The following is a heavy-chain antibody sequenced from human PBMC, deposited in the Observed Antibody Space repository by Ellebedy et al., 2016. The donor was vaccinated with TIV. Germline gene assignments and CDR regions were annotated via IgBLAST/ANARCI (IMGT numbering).Heavy chain of an antibody. CDR2: IIPILGRV. Sequence: AASVKVSCKASGGTFSSDAISWVRQAPGQGLELMGAIIPILGRVNYAQNFQGRVTITADKSTTTAYMELSSLRSEDTAVYYCARRAEMATITGYYFDYWGQGTLVTVSS. V-gene: IGHV1-69*10. CDR3: ARRAEMATITGYYFDY. D-gene: IGHD5-24*01. J-gene: IGHJ4*02. CDR1: GGTFSSDA.